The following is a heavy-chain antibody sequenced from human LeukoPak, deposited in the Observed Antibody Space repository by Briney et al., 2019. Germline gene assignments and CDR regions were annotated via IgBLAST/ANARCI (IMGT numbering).Heavy chain of an antibody. V-gene: IGHV1-2*02. D-gene: IGHD2-21*02. CDR2: INPNSGGT. CDR3: ASVRQSMVVTGYYYYGMDV. CDR1: GYTFTGYS. J-gene: IGHJ6*02. Sequence: ASVKVSCKASGYTFTGYSMHWVRQAPGQGLEWMGWINPNSGGTNYAQQFQGRVTMTRDTSISPAYMELSGLRSDGTAVYYCASVRQSMVVTGYYYYGMDVWGQGTTVTVSS.